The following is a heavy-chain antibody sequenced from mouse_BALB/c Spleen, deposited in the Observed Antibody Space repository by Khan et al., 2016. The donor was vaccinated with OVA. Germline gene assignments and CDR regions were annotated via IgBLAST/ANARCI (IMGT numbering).Heavy chain of an antibody. CDR2: IYYSGTV. V-gene: IGHV3-5*02. CDR1: GISITSGNYR. Sequence: VQLKQSGPGLVKPSQTVSLTCTVTGISITSGNYRWSWIRRFPGNKLEWIGNIYYSGTVTYNPSLTSRTTITRDTSKNQFFLEMNSLTAEVTATYYCARDYGSLYWFFDVWGAGTTVTVSS. CDR3: ARDYGSLYWFFDV. J-gene: IGHJ1*01. D-gene: IGHD1-1*01.